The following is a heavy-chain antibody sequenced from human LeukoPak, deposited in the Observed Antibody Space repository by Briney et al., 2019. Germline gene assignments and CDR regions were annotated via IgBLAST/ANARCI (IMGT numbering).Heavy chain of an antibody. D-gene: IGHD6-13*01. CDR2: IYSTGST. CDR1: GGSINFYY. V-gene: IGHV4-4*07. Sequence: SETLSLTCTVSGGSINFYYWSWIRQRAGKGLEWIGRIYSTGSTNYSPSLKSRVTMSVDKSKSQFSLNLSSVTAADTAVYYCARGIADPYSFDSWGQGTLVTVSS. J-gene: IGHJ4*02. CDR3: ARGIADPYSFDS.